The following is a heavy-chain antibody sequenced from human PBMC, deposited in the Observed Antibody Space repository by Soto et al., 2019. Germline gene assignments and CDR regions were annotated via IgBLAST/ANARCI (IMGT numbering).Heavy chain of an antibody. J-gene: IGHJ6*03. CDR2: IWYDGSNK. V-gene: IGHV3-33*01. CDR3: ARDGGYYDPRDYRDV. CDR1: GFTLSSYG. D-gene: IGHD3-9*01. Sequence: SQSLSCAGSGFTLSSYGMHWVRKAPGKGLEWVAVIWYDGSNKYYADSVKGRFTISRDNSKNTLYLQMNSLRAEDTAVYYCARDGGYYDPRDYRDVWGTGPTVTVSS.